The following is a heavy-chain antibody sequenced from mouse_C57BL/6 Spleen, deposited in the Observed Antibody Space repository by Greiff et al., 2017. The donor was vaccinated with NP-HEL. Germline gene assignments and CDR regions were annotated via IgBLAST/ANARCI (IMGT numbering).Heavy chain of an antibody. CDR3: ARILYYGSSYFDY. Sequence: EVMLVESGGGLVKPGGSLKLSCAASGFTFSSYAMSWVRQTPEKRLEWVATISDGGSYTYYPDNVKGRFTISRDNAKNNLYLQMSHLKSEDTAMYYCARILYYGSSYFDYWGQGTTLTVSS. CDR1: GFTFSSYA. D-gene: IGHD1-1*01. CDR2: ISDGGSYT. J-gene: IGHJ2*01. V-gene: IGHV5-4*03.